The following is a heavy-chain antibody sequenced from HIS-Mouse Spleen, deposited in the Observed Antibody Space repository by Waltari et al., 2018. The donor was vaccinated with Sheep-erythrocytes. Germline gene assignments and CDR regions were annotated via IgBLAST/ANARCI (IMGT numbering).Heavy chain of an antibody. J-gene: IGHJ4*02. CDR1: GFTFSSYW. Sequence: EVQLVESGGGLVQPGGSLRLSCAASGFTFSSYWMHWVRQAPGKGLVWVSRMNSDGSSKSYADSVKGRFTISRDNAKNTLYLQMNSLRAEDTAVYYCARETEWELSFDYWGQGTLVTVSS. D-gene: IGHD1-26*01. V-gene: IGHV3-74*01. CDR2: MNSDGSSK. CDR3: ARETEWELSFDY.